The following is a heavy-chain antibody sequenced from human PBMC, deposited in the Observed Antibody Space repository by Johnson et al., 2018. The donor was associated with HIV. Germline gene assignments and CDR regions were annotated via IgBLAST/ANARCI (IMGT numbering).Heavy chain of an antibody. CDR1: GFTFSSYG. V-gene: IGHV3-33*06. Sequence: QVQLVESGGGVVQPGGSLRLSCAASGFTFSSYGIHWVRQAPGKGLEWVAVIWYDGSNKYYADSVKGRFTISRDNSKNTLYLQMNSLRAEDTAVYYWAKVRWELSSIGAFDIWGQGTMVTVSS. J-gene: IGHJ3*02. CDR2: IWYDGSNK. D-gene: IGHD1-26*01. CDR3: AKVRWELSSIGAFDI.